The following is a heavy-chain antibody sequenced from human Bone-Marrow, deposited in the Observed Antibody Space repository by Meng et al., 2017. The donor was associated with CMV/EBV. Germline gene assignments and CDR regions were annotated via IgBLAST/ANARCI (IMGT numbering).Heavy chain of an antibody. CDR3: AKKSGEYYYYGMDV. J-gene: IGHJ6*02. CDR2: ISGSGGST. CDR1: GFTFSNIA. Sequence: GESLKISCAASGFTFSNIAMAWVRQAPGKGLEWVSAISGSGGSTYYADSVKGRFTISRDNSKNTLYLQMNSLRAEDTAVYYCAKKSGEYYYYGMDVWGQGTTVTVSS. V-gene: IGHV3-23*01. D-gene: IGHD2-15*01.